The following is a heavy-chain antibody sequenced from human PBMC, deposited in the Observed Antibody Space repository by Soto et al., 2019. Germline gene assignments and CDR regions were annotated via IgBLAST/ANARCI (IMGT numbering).Heavy chain of an antibody. J-gene: IGHJ5*02. CDR1: GGSISSYY. Sequence: QVQLQESGPGLVKPSETLSLTCTVPGGSISSYYWSWIRQPPGKGLEWIGYIYYSGSTNYNPSLKSRVTISVDTSKNQFSLKLSSVTAADTAVYYCARSVVTLGNWFDPWGQGTLVTVSS. CDR2: IYYSGST. CDR3: ARSVVTLGNWFDP. V-gene: IGHV4-59*01. D-gene: IGHD3-16*01.